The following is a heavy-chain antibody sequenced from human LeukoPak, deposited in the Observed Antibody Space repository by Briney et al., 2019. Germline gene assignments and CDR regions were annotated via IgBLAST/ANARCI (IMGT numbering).Heavy chain of an antibody. D-gene: IGHD3-10*01. V-gene: IGHV3-23*01. Sequence: PGGSLRLSCAASGFTFSSYGMSWVRQAPGKGLEWVSAISGSGGSTYYADSVKGRFTISRDNSKNTLYLQMHSLRAEDTAVYHCAKSYYYGSGSYVLYDYWGQGTLVTVSS. J-gene: IGHJ4*02. CDR3: AKSYYYGSGSYVLYDY. CDR1: GFTFSSYG. CDR2: ISGSGGST.